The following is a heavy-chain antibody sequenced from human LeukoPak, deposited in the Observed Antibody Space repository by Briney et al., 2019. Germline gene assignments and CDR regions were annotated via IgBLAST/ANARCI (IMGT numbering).Heavy chain of an antibody. CDR2: IKPDGREK. J-gene: IGHJ4*02. CDR1: GFTFSSYG. Sequence: PGGSLRLSCAASGFTFSSYGMHWVRQAPGKGLEWVANIKPDGREKYYMPSVKGRFTISGDSAKNSFYLQMNSLRAEDTAVYYCATMASNVFEYWGQGTLVTVSS. CDR3: ATMASNVFEY. V-gene: IGHV3-7*03. D-gene: IGHD5-24*01.